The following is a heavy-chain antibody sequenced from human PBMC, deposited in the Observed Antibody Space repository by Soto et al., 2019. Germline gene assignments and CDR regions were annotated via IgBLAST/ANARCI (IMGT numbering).Heavy chain of an antibody. J-gene: IGHJ5*01. CDR2: ITATGGAI. CDR3: ARVLYTTSWYSDS. CDR1: GFTFSSYG. V-gene: IGHV3-23*01. Sequence: EVQLLESGGGLVQPGGSLRLSCAASGFTFSSYGMTWVRQAPGKGLEWVSAITATGGAIYYTDSVKGRFTISRDNSKNTLYLQMNSLRADNTALYYCARVLYTTSWYSDSWGQGTLVTVSS. D-gene: IGHD6-13*01.